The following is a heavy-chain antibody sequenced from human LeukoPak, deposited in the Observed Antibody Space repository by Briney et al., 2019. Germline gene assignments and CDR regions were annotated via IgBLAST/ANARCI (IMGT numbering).Heavy chain of an antibody. CDR2: IYYSGST. D-gene: IGHD4-17*01. Sequence: SETLSLTCTVSGGSISSSSYYWGWIRQPPGKGLEWIGSIYYSGSTYYNPSLKNRVTISVDTSNNKFSLKLSSVTAADTAVYYCARGYAVTHYWYFDLWGRGTLVTVSS. J-gene: IGHJ2*01. CDR3: ARGYAVTHYWYFDL. V-gene: IGHV4-39*07. CDR1: GGSISSSSYY.